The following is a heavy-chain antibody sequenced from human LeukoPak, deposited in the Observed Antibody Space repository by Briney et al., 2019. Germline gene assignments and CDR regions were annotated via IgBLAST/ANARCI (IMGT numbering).Heavy chain of an antibody. CDR2: INGYGSST. Sequence: GGSLRLSCAASGFTFISYWMHWVRQAPGKGLVWASRINGYGSSTDFADSVKGRFTISRDNAKNTLYLQMNSLRAEDTAVYYCASFLDSYGSNNYWGQGTLVTVSS. V-gene: IGHV3-74*01. CDR3: ASFLDSYGSNNY. CDR1: GFTFISYW. J-gene: IGHJ4*02. D-gene: IGHD5-18*01.